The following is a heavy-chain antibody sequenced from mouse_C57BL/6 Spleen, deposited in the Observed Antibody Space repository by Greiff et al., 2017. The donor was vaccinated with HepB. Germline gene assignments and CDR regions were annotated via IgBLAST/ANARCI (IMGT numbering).Heavy chain of an antibody. J-gene: IGHJ1*03. CDR1: GYTFTSYW. V-gene: IGHV1-69*01. Sequence: QVQLQQPGAELVMPGASVKLSCKASGYTFTSYWMHWVKQRPGQGLEWIGEIDPSDSYTNYNQKFKGKSTLTVDKSSSTAYMQLSSLTSEDSAVYYCARGEDFDVWGTGTTVTVSS. CDR2: IDPSDSYT. CDR3: ARGEDFDV.